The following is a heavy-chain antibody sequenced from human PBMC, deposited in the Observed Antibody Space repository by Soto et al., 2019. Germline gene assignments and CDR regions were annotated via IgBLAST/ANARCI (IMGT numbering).Heavy chain of an antibody. CDR1: GYTFTGYY. J-gene: IGHJ5*02. D-gene: IGHD3-3*01. CDR3: ARDSSGLLEWPTLPSDP. Sequence: ASVKVSCKASGYTFTGYYMHWVRQAPGQGLEWMGWINPNSGGTNYAQKFQGRVTMTRDTSISTAYMELSRLRSDDTAAYYCARDSSGLLEWPTLPSDPWGQGTLVTVSS. CDR2: INPNSGGT. V-gene: IGHV1-2*02.